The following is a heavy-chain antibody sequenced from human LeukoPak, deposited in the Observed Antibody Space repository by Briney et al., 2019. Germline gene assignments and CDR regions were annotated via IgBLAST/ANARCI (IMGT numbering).Heavy chain of an antibody. CDR2: ISVYNGNI. J-gene: IGHJ4*02. V-gene: IGHV1-18*01. CDR1: GYTFTTYG. Sequence: ASVKVSCKTSGYTFTTYGISWVRQAPGQGLEWMGWISVYNGNINYAQKFQGRVTMTTDTSTTTAYMELRSLRSDDTAVYYCAKDHSSSCQLFDYWGQGTLVTVSS. D-gene: IGHD6-13*01. CDR3: AKDHSSSCQLFDY.